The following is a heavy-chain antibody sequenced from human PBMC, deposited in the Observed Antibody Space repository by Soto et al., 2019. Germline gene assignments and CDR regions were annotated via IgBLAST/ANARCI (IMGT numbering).Heavy chain of an antibody. J-gene: IGHJ4*02. D-gene: IGHD6-13*01. Sequence: QVQLVQSGAEVKKPGASVKVSCKASGYTFTSYAMHWVRQAPGQRLEWMGWINAGNGNTKYSQKFQGRATITRDTSASTAYMELSSLRSEDTAVYYCARGPPRYSRVGITDYWGQGTLVTVSS. CDR2: INAGNGNT. V-gene: IGHV1-3*01. CDR1: GYTFTSYA. CDR3: ARGPPRYSRVGITDY.